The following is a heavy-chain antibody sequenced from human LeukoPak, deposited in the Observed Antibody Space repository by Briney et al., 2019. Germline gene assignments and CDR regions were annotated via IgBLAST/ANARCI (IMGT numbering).Heavy chain of an antibody. J-gene: IGHJ4*02. CDR3: ARGAGYNYPYYFDY. V-gene: IGHV3-23*01. D-gene: IGHD5-24*01. CDR1: GFTFSSYT. Sequence: GGSLRLSCAASGFTFSSYTMSWVRQAPGKGLEWVSTITTSDGNTYYADSVKGRFTVSRDNSKNTLFLQMNSLRAEDTAVYYCARGAGYNYPYYFDYWGQGTLVTVSS. CDR2: ITTSDGNT.